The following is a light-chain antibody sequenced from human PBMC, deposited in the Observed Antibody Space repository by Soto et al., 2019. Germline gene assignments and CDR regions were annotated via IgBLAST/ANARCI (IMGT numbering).Light chain of an antibody. Sequence: DIQMTQSPSTLSASVGDRVTITCRASQSIDTALAWYQQKPGKAPNLLIYRASNLESGVPSRFSGSGSGTEFTLAISSLQPDDFATYYCQQYGRFLTVGQGTKLEIK. J-gene: IGKJ2*01. CDR2: RAS. CDR1: QSIDTA. CDR3: QQYGRFLT. V-gene: IGKV1-5*03.